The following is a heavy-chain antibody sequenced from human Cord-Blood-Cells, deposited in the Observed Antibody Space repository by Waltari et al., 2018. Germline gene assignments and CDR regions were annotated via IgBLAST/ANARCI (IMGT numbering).Heavy chain of an antibody. D-gene: IGHD3-3*01. Sequence: QVQLQQWGAGLLKPSETLSLTCAVYGGSFSGYYWSWIRQPPGKGLEWIGEINHSGRTNCNPSLKSRVTISVDTSKNQFSLKLSSVTAADTAVYYCARSSDFWSGYTFWGQGTLVTVSS. CDR3: ARSSDFWSGYTF. CDR2: INHSGRT. CDR1: GGSFSGYY. V-gene: IGHV4-34*01. J-gene: IGHJ4*02.